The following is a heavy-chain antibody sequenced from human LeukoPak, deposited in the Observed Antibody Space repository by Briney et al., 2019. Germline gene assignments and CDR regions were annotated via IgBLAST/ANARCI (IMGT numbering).Heavy chain of an antibody. CDR3: ARDLGYYGSGSTV. CDR1: GFTFSSYW. CDR2: IKQDGSEK. V-gene: IGHV3-7*01. D-gene: IGHD3-10*01. J-gene: IGHJ4*02. Sequence: GGPLRLSCAASGFTFSSYWMSWVRQAPGKGLEWVANIKQDGSEKYYVDSVKGRFTISRDNAKNSLYLQMNSLRAEDTAVYYCARDLGYYGSGSTVWGQGTLVTVSS.